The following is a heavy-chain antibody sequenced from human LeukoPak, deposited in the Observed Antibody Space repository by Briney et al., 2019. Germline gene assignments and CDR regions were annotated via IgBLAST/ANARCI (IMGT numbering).Heavy chain of an antibody. CDR1: GFTFSSYA. Sequence: PVGSLRLSCAASGFTFSSYAMSWVRQAPGKGLEWVSAISGSGGSTYYADSVKGRFTISRDNAKNSLYLQMNSLRAEDTAVYYCARDPYSGSYGNYYYYFMDVWGKGTTVTISS. CDR2: ISGSGGST. J-gene: IGHJ6*03. D-gene: IGHD1-26*01. V-gene: IGHV3-23*01. CDR3: ARDPYSGSYGNYYYYFMDV.